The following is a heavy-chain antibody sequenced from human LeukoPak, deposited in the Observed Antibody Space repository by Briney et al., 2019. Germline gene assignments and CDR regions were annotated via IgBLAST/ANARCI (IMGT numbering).Heavy chain of an antibody. J-gene: IGHJ4*02. CDR3: VRGRGAGPGAHFDY. Sequence: PGGSLRLSCAASGFTFNSYGMNWFRQAPGRGLEWISYINSVGGTTFYADSVKGRFTISRDNANNTLYLQMNSLRAEDAATYYCVRGRGAGPGAHFDYWGQGTLVTVSS. V-gene: IGHV3-48*04. CDR1: GFTFNSYG. CDR2: INSVGGTT. D-gene: IGHD3-10*01.